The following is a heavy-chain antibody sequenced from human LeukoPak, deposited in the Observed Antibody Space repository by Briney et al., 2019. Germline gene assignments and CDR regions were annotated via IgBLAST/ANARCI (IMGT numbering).Heavy chain of an antibody. V-gene: IGHV4-39*07. CDR1: GGSISSSGYY. J-gene: IGHJ3*02. CDR3: ARWGPNAFDI. CDR2: IYYSGSA. Sequence: SETLSLTCTVSGGSISSSGYYWSWIRQPPGKGLEWIGTIYYSGSAYYNPSLKTQVTISVDTSKNQFSLKLSSVTAADTAVYYCARWGPNAFDIWGQGTMVTVSS. D-gene: IGHD3-16*01.